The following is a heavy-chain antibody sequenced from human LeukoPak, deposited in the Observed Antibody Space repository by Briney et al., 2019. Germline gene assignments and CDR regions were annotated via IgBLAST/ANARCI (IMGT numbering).Heavy chain of an antibody. V-gene: IGHV3-33*01. J-gene: IGHJ4*02. Sequence: GGSLRLSCAASGVTLSSYGMHWVRQAPGKGLEWVAVIWYDGTNKYYGDSVKGRFTISRDNSKNTLYLQMNSLTAEDTAVYYCARDPTGGTFDYWGQGPRFTVPS. CDR2: IWYDGTNK. CDR1: GVTLSSYG. D-gene: IGHD3-16*01. CDR3: ARDPTGGTFDY.